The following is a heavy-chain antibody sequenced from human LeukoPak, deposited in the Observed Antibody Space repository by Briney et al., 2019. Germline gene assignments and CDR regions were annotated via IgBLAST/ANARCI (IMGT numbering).Heavy chain of an antibody. CDR3: ARGDYYDSSGYLQFDY. CDR1: GYTFTSYY. V-gene: IGHV1-46*01. Sequence: ASVKVSCKASGYTFTSYYMRWVRQAPGQGLEWMGIVNPSGGSTSYPQKFQGRVTITRDTSTSTVYMELSSLRSEDTAVYYCARGDYYDSSGYLQFDYWGQGTLVTVSS. J-gene: IGHJ4*02. D-gene: IGHD3-22*01. CDR2: VNPSGGST.